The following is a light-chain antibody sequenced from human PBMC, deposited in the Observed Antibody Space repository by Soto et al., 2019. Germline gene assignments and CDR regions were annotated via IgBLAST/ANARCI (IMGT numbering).Light chain of an antibody. V-gene: IGLV2-8*01. CDR1: SSDVDDYVY. CDR2: EAS. CDR3: SSYAGDTYV. Sequence: QSALTQPPSASGSPGQSVTISCTGTSSDVDDYVYISWYQQHPGKAPKVIIYEASKRPSGVPDRFSGSKSANTASLTVSGLQAEDEAEYYCSSYAGDTYVFGTGTKVTVL. J-gene: IGLJ1*01.